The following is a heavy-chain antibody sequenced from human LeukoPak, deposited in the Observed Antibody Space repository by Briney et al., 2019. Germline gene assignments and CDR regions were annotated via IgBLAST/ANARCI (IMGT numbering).Heavy chain of an antibody. Sequence: GGSLRLSCAASGFTFSFSAMSWVRQAPGQGLEWVSTISDSGPTTYYADSVKGRFTISRDNSKSTLYLQMNSLRSDDTAVYFCATPLVTSGWHYFDYCCRGTLVLVT. CDR1: GFTFSFSA. D-gene: IGHD6-19*01. V-gene: IGHV3-23*01. CDR3: ATPLVTSGWHYFDY. J-gene: IGHJ4*02. CDR2: ISDSGPTT.